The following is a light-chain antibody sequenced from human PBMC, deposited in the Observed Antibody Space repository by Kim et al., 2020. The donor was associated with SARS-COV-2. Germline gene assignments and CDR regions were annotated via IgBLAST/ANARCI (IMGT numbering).Light chain of an antibody. J-gene: IGLJ3*02. CDR2: LNSDGSH. V-gene: IGLV4-69*01. CDR3: QTWGTGNWV. CDR1: SGHSSYA. Sequence: QLVLTQSPSASASLGASVKLTCTLSSGHSSYAIAWHQQQPEKGPRYLMKLNSDGSHSKGDGIPDRFSGSSSGAERYLTISSLRSEDEADYYCQTWGTGNWVFGGGTQLTVL.